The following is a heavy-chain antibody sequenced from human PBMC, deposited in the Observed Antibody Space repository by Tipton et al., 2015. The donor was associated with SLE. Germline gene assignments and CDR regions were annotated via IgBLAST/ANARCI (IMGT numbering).Heavy chain of an antibody. J-gene: IGHJ3*02. D-gene: IGHD3/OR15-3a*01. CDR3: AGDYGLGDAFDI. CDR1: GGSISSSSYY. CDR2: IYYSGSA. Sequence: TLSLTCTVSGGSISSSSYYWGWIRQPPGKGLEWIGSIYYSGSAYYNPSLKSRVTISVDTSKNQFSLKLSSVTAADTAVYYCAGDYGLGDAFDIWGQGTMVTVSS. V-gene: IGHV4-39*07.